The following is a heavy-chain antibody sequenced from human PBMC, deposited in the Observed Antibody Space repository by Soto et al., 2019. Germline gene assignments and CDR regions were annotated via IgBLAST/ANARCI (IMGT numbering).Heavy chain of an antibody. Sequence: ASVKVSCKASGGTFSSYAISWVRRAPGQGLEWMGGIIPIFGTANYAQKFQGRVTITADESTSTAYMELSSLRSEDTAVYYGAVHAAGLPFYYYGMDVWGQGTTVTVSS. V-gene: IGHV1-69*13. CDR3: AVHAAGLPFYYYGMDV. J-gene: IGHJ6*02. CDR2: IIPIFGTA. D-gene: IGHD6-13*01. CDR1: GGTFSSYA.